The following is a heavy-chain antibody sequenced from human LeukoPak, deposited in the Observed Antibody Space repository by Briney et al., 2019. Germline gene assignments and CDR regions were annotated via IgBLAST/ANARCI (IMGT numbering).Heavy chain of an antibody. Sequence: GASVKVSCKASGYTFIGYYMHWVRQAPGQGLEWMGWINPNSGDTNYAQKFQGRVTMTRDTSISTAYMELSRLRSDDTAVYYCARDKSGNSGWYSYFDYWGQGTLVTVSS. V-gene: IGHV1-2*02. CDR2: INPNSGDT. J-gene: IGHJ4*02. CDR3: ARDKSGNSGWYSYFDY. CDR1: GYTFIGYY. D-gene: IGHD6-19*01.